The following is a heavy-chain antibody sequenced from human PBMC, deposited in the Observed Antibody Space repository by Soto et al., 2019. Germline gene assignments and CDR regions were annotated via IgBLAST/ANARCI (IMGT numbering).Heavy chain of an antibody. V-gene: IGHV1-69*13. Sequence: WASVKVSCKASGGTFSSYAISWVGQAPGQGLEWMGGIIPIFGTANYAQKFQGRVTITADESTSTAYMELSSLRSEDTAVYYCARTNDYGGEFDQWGQGTLVTVAA. CDR1: GGTFSSYA. J-gene: IGHJ4*02. CDR2: IIPIFGTA. CDR3: ARTNDYGGEFDQ. D-gene: IGHD4-17*01.